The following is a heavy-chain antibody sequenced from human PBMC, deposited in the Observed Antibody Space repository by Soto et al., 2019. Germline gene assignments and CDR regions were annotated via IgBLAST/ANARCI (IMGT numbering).Heavy chain of an antibody. CDR2: INGYNGNA. J-gene: IGHJ6*02. CDR3: ARMGDVPYYYSGMDV. Sequence: QVQLVQSGAEVKKPGASVTFSCKSSGYTFTTYGVSWVRQAPGQGLEWLGWINGYNGNAKYAENLQGRVTMTTDTSTSTAYMELRSLRSDDTAVYYCARMGDVPYYYSGMDVWGQGTTVTVSS. D-gene: IGHD3-16*01. V-gene: IGHV1-18*01. CDR1: GYTFTTYG.